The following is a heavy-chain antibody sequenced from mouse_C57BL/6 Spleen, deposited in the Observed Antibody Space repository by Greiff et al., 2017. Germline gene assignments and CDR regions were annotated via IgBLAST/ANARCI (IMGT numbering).Heavy chain of an antibody. CDR1: GYTFTSYW. Sequence: QVHVKQPGPELVKPGASVKLSCKASGYTFTSYWMHWVKQRPGQGLEWIGNINPSNGGTNYNEKFKSKATLTVDKSSSTAYMQLSSLTSEDSAVYCCARVLNWDYFDYWGQGTTLTVSS. CDR2: INPSNGGT. J-gene: IGHJ2*01. CDR3: ARVLNWDYFDY. V-gene: IGHV1-53*01. D-gene: IGHD4-1*01.